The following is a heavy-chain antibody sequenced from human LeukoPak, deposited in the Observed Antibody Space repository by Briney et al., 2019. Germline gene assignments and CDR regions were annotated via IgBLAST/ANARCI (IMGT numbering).Heavy chain of an antibody. J-gene: IGHJ4*02. V-gene: IGHV1-18*01. CDR3: ARDLRADDYGDYVFDY. CDR1: GYTFTSYG. CDR2: ISAYNGNT. D-gene: IGHD4-17*01. Sequence: ASVKVSCKASGYTFTSYGISWVRQAPGQGLEWMGWISAYNGNTNYAQKLQGRVTMTTDTSTRTAYMELRSLRSDDTAVYYCARDLRADDYGDYVFDYWGQGTLVTVSS.